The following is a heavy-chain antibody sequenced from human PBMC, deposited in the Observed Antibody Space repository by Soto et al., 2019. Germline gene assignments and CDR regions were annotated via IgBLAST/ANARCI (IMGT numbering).Heavy chain of an antibody. CDR1: GGSFSGYY. D-gene: IGHD3-10*01. CDR2: INHSGST. J-gene: IGHJ5*02. CDR3: ARGGITMVRGVRPRDWLDP. V-gene: IGHV4-34*01. Sequence: SETLSLTCAVYGGSFSGYYWSWIRQPPGKGLEWIGEINHSGSTNYNPSLKSRVTISVDTSKNQFSLKLSSVTAADTAVYYCARGGITMVRGVRPRDWLDPWGQGTLVTVSS.